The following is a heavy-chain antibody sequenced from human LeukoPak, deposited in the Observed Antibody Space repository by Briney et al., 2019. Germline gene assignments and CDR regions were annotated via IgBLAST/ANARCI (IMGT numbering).Heavy chain of an antibody. Sequence: GASVKVSCKASGYTFTSYGISWVRQAPGQGLEWLGWISTYNGNTHYAQKLQGRVTMTTDTSTTTAYMELSSLRSEDTAVYYCARERHDYGDFDYWGQGTLVTVSS. CDR2: ISTYNGNT. D-gene: IGHD4-17*01. V-gene: IGHV1-18*01. CDR3: ARERHDYGDFDY. J-gene: IGHJ4*02. CDR1: GYTFTSYG.